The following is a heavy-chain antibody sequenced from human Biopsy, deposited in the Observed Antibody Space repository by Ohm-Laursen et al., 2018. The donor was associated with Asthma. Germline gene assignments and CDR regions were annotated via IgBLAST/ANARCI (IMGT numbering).Heavy chain of an antibody. CDR3: VRHQYSSSWSTFDY. CDR1: GGSITSSSYY. Sequence: TLSLTCAVSGGSITSSSYYWGWIRQPPGKGMEWIGSMYHSGSPYYHPSLKSRATISVDTSKNQLSLKMSSVSAADTAVYFCVRHQYSSSWSTFDYWGQGALVTVSS. V-gene: IGHV4-39*01. D-gene: IGHD3-22*01. CDR2: MYHSGSP. J-gene: IGHJ4*02.